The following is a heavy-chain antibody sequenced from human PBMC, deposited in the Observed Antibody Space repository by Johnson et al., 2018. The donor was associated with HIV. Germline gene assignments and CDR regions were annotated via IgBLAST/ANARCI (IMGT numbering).Heavy chain of an antibody. V-gene: IGHV3-7*01. CDR2: IKYDGSGK. Sequence: VHLVESGGGVVQPGKSLRLSCAASGFTFSSYAMHWVRQAPGKGLEWVAGIKYDGSGKFCVDSVKGRFTISRDNAKNSLYLQMNSLRADDTAVYYCARGGSDVFDIWGRGTMVTVSS. J-gene: IGHJ3*02. D-gene: IGHD3-16*01. CDR1: GFTFSSYA. CDR3: ARGGSDVFDI.